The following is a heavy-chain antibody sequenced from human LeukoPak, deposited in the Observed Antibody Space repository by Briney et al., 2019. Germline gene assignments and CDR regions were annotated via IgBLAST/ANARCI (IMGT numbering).Heavy chain of an antibody. D-gene: IGHD2-2*01. CDR3: TKDTYCSGTTCNGGPGDY. CDR1: GGSISSQY. Sequence: SETLSLTCTVSGGSISSQYWSWIRQPAGKGLEWIGRIYASGSTNYNPSLKSRVTMSVDTSKNQFSLKLSSVTAADTAVFYCTKDTYCSGTTCNGGPGDYWGRRILVTVSS. J-gene: IGHJ4*02. V-gene: IGHV4-4*07. CDR2: IYASGST.